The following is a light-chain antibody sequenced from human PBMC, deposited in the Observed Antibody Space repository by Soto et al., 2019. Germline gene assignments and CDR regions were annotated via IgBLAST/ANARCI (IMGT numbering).Light chain of an antibody. J-gene: IGLJ1*01. V-gene: IGLV2-14*01. CDR1: SSDIGGYSH. CDR2: EVN. CDR3: NSQSRGGIRV. Sequence: QSALTQPASVSGSPGQSITISCTGTSSDIGGYSHVSWYQHHPGKAPKLIIYEVNDRPSGVSDRFSGSKSGYTASLTISGLQAEDEADYYCNSQSRGGIRVFGTGTKLTVL.